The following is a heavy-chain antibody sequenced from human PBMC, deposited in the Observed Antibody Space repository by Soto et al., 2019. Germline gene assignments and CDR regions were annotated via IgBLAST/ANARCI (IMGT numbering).Heavy chain of an antibody. Sequence: TLSLTCTVSGGSINGYYWNWIRQSPGKGLEWIGYLYNSGRTTYNPSLKTRVTISVDTSNNHFSLKLASVTAADTAVYYCARGARYTRGPAYHFESWGQGTPVNVS. CDR2: LYNSGRT. J-gene: IGHJ4*02. CDR1: GGSINGYY. D-gene: IGHD6-19*01. CDR3: ARGARYTRGPAYHFES. V-gene: IGHV4-59*01.